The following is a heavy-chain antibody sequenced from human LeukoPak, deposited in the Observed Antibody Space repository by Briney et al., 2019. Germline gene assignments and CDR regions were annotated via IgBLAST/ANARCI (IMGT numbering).Heavy chain of an antibody. V-gene: IGHV4-34*01. CDR2: INHSGST. J-gene: IGHJ5*02. CDR1: GGSFSGYY. Sequence: PSETLSLTCAVYGGSFSGYYWSWIRQPPGKGLEWIGEINHSGSTNYNPSLKSRVTISVDTSKNQFSLKLSSVTAADTAVYYCARHSGGYDFRSRVHWFDPWGQGTLVTVSS. D-gene: IGHD5-12*01. CDR3: ARHSGGYDFRSRVHWFDP.